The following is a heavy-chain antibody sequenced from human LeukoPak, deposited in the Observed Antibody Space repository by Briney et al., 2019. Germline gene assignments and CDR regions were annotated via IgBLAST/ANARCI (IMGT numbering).Heavy chain of an antibody. V-gene: IGHV4-31*03. CDR1: GGSISSGGYY. D-gene: IGHD4-17*01. Sequence: SETLSLTCTVSGGSISSGGYYWSWIRQHPGKGLEWIGYIYYSGSTYCNPSLKSRVTISVDTSKNQFSLKLSSVTAADTAVYYCARAIYGDSVDYWGQGTLVTVSS. CDR2: IYYSGST. J-gene: IGHJ4*02. CDR3: ARAIYGDSVDY.